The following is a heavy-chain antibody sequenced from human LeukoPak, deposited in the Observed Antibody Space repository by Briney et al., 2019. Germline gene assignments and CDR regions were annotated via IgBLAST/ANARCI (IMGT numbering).Heavy chain of an antibody. CDR1: GGSISSYY. CDR2: IYYSGST. Sequence: SETPSLTCTVSGGSISSYYWSWIRQPPGKGLEWIGYIYYSGSTNYNPSLKSRVTISVDTSKNQFSLKLSAVTAADTAVYYCARVSIDDILTGYYRSDAFDIWGQGTMVTVSS. J-gene: IGHJ3*02. CDR3: ARVSIDDILTGYYRSDAFDI. V-gene: IGHV4-59*01. D-gene: IGHD3-9*01.